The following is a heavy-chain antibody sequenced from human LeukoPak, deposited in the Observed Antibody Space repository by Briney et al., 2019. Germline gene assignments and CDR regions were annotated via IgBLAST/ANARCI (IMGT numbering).Heavy chain of an antibody. CDR1: GFTFSSYA. CDR2: ISSNGGST. V-gene: IGHV3-64*01. D-gene: IGHD3-3*01. J-gene: IGHJ5*02. Sequence: GGFLRLSCAASGFTFSSYAMHWVRQAPGKGLEYVSAISSNGGSTYYANSVKGRFTISRDNSKNTLYLQMGSLRAEDMAVYYCARDARITIFGVVNWFDPWGQGTLVTVSS. CDR3: ARDARITIFGVVNWFDP.